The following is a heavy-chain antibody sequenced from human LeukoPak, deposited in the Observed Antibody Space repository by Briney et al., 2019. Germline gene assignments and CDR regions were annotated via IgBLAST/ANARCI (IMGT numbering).Heavy chain of an antibody. Sequence: AGGSLRLSCAASGFTFSSYGMHWVRQAPGKGLEWVAVIWYDGSNKYYADSVKGRFTISRDNSKNTLYLQMNSLRAEDTAVYYCARGGSDPYCSSTSCYSHYFDYWGQGTLVTVSS. CDR3: ARGGSDPYCSSTSCYSHYFDY. V-gene: IGHV3-33*01. CDR2: IWYDGSNK. J-gene: IGHJ4*02. CDR1: GFTFSSYG. D-gene: IGHD2-2*02.